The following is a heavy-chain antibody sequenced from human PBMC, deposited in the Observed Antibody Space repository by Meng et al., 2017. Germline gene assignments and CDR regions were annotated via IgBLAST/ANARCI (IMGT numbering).Heavy chain of an antibody. CDR3: ARAIAVSGTGRFDY. J-gene: IGHJ4*02. Sequence: VQVVQSGAEVEKPGASVKVSCKASGYTFTTYAIHWVRQAPGQRLEWMGWINAGNSDTKYSQKLQGRVTITRDTSASTVYMEVSSLRSEDTGVYYCARAIAVSGTGRFDYWGQGTLVTVSS. D-gene: IGHD6-19*01. CDR1: GYTFTTYA. V-gene: IGHV1-3*01. CDR2: INAGNSDT.